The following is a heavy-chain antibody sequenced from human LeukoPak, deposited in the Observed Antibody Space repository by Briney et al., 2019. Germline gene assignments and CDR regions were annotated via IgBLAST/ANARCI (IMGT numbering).Heavy chain of an antibody. J-gene: IGHJ4*02. CDR2: ISGSGGST. Sequence: GGSLRLSCAASGFTFSSYGMSWVRQAPGKGLEWVSVISGSGGSTYYADSVKGRFTISRDNSKNTLYLQMNSLRAEDTAVYYCARSGYSSSWYGGGFDYWGQGTLVTVSS. V-gene: IGHV3-23*01. CDR3: ARSGYSSSWYGGGFDY. CDR1: GFTFSSYG. D-gene: IGHD6-13*01.